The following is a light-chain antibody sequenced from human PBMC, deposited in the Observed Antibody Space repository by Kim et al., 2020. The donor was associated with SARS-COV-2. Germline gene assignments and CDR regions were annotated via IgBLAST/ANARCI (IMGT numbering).Light chain of an antibody. J-gene: IGKJ4*01. V-gene: IGKV3-15*01. CDR3: QQYNNWPLG. CDR2: GTN. Sequence: EIVMTQSPATLSVSPGEGATLSCRASQSVSSNLAWYQQKPGQAPRLLIYGTNTRATGIAARFSGSGSGTEFTLTINTLQSDDSGVYYCQQYNNWPLGFGGGTKVDIK. CDR1: QSVSSN.